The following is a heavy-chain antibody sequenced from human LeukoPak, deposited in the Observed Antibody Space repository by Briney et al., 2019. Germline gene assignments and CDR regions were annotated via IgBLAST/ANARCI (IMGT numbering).Heavy chain of an antibody. J-gene: IGHJ4*02. Sequence: GGSLRLSCAASGFTFSDYYMSWIRQAPGKGLEWVSVIYSGGSTYYADSVKGRFTISRDNSKNTLYLQMNSLRAEDTAVYYCARWIRYGSIDYWGQGTLVTVSS. V-gene: IGHV3-66*01. CDR2: IYSGGST. CDR1: GFTFSDYY. D-gene: IGHD1-14*01. CDR3: ARWIRYGSIDY.